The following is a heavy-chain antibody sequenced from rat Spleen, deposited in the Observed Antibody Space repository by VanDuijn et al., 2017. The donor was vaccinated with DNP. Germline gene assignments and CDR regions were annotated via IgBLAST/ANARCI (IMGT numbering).Heavy chain of an antibody. J-gene: IGHJ2*01. V-gene: IGHV5S11*01. D-gene: IGHD1-11*01. CDR2: ISTVGDNS. CDR1: GFTFSDYT. CDR3: AKAGGYSPWYFDY. Sequence: EVQLVESGGGLVQPGRSLKLSCAASGFTFSDYTMAWVRQAPMKGLEWVASISTVGDNSVYRDSVKGRFTISRDNAKSTLYLQMDSLRSEETATYYCAKAGGYSPWYFDYWGQGVMVTVSS.